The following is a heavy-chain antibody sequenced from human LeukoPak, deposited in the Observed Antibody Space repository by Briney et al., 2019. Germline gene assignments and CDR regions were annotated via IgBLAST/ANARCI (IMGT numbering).Heavy chain of an antibody. CDR2: INSDGSST. J-gene: IGHJ6*02. CDR1: GFTFSSYW. Sequence: GGSLRLSCAASGFTFSSYWMHWVRQAPGKGLVWVSRINSDGSSTSYADSVKGRFTISRDNAKNTLYLQMNSLRAEDTAVYYCARDGYCSGGSCRKHYYYGMDVWGQGTTVTVSS. D-gene: IGHD2-15*01. V-gene: IGHV3-74*01. CDR3: ARDGYCSGGSCRKHYYYGMDV.